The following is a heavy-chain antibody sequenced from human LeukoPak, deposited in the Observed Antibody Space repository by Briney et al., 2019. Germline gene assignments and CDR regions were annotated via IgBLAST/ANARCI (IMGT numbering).Heavy chain of an antibody. V-gene: IGHV3-48*03. CDR2: ISSSGSTI. CDR3: ARVWGTGIAAAGTGMNYFDY. CDR1: GFSFSSYE. Sequence: GGSLRLSCAASGFSFSSYEMNWVRQAPGKGLEWVSYISSSGSTIYYADSVRGRFTISRDNAKNSLYLQMNSLRAEDTAVYYCARVWGTGIAAAGTGMNYFDYWGQGTLVTVSS. D-gene: IGHD6-13*01. J-gene: IGHJ4*02.